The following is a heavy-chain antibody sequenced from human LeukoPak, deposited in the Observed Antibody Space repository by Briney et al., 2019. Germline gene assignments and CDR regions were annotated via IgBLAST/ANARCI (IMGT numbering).Heavy chain of an antibody. CDR3: ARASAAAGPVDY. CDR1: GGSISGYY. Sequence: SETLSLTCTVSGGSISGYYWSWIRQPPGKGLEWIGYIYYSGSTNYNPSLKSRVTISVDTSKNQFSLKLSSVTAADTAVYYCARASAAAGPVDYWGQGTLVTVSS. V-gene: IGHV4-59*01. CDR2: IYYSGST. J-gene: IGHJ4*02. D-gene: IGHD6-13*01.